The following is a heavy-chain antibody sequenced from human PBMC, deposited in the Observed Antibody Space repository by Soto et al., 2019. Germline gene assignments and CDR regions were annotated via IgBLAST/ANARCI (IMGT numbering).Heavy chain of an antibody. V-gene: IGHV3-74*01. CDR1: GFTFSSDW. J-gene: IGHJ4*02. CDR3: VRSYGDPPG. CDR2: INGDGTNT. D-gene: IGHD4-17*01. Sequence: EVQLVESGGGVVQPGGSLRLSCAASGFTFSSDWMHWVRQAPGKGLVWVSRINGDGTNTDYADSMKGRFTISRDNPKNTLYLQMNSLRAEDAAVYYCVRSYGDPPGWGQGTLVTVSS.